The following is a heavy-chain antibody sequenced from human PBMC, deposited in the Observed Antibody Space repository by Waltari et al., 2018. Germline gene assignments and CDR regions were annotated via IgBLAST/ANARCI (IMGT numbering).Heavy chain of an antibody. Sequence: QVQLVQSGAEVKKPGASVKVSCKASGYSFTDYYIHWVRQAPGQGLEWRGWIKPNSGGTNGAQKFQDRVTTTRDTSIRTASMELTRLGADDTALYYGARGDSWYIDYWGQGTLVTVSS. D-gene: IGHD3-22*01. CDR1: GYSFTDYY. CDR2: IKPNSGGT. CDR3: ARGDSWYIDY. V-gene: IGHV1-2*02. J-gene: IGHJ4*02.